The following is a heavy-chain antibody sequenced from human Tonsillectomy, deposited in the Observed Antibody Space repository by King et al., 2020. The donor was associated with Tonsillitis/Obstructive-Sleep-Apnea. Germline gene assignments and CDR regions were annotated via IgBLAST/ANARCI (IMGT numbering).Heavy chain of an antibody. V-gene: IGHV2-5*02. CDR2: FYCDDDK. J-gene: IGHJ4*02. CDR3: AHGDDTVPIYFDY. CDR1: GFLLITTGVG. Sequence: QLTLKESGPTLVKPKQTLTLTCTFSGFLLITTGVGVGCVRQPPGNALEGLAHFYCDDDKSYSPSLKSRLTITKDTSKNQVVLTMTNMDPVDTATYYCAHGDDTVPIYFDYWGQGTLVTVSS. D-gene: IGHD3-9*01.